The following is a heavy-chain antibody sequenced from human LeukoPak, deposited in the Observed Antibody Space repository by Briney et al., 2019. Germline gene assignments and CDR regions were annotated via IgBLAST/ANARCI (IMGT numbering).Heavy chain of an antibody. V-gene: IGHV1-18*01. CDR1: GYTFTNYG. J-gene: IGHJ4*02. CDR2: ISAYNGNT. Sequence: ASVKVSCKASGYTFTNYGISWVRQAPGQGLEWMGWISAYNGNTNYAQKLQGRVTMTTDASTSTAYMELSSLRSEDTAVYYCARGGSWSGSYPFDYWGQGTLVTVSS. D-gene: IGHD1-26*01. CDR3: ARGGSWSGSYPFDY.